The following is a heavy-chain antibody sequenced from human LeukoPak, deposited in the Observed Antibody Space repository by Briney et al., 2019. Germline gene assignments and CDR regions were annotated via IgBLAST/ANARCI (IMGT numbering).Heavy chain of an antibody. D-gene: IGHD6-6*01. CDR1: GFTFDDYA. V-gene: IGHV3-9*01. J-gene: IGHJ3*02. Sequence: GGSLRLSCAASGFTFDDYAMHWVRQAPGKGLEWVSGISWNSGSIGYADSVKGRFTISRDNSKNTLYLQMNSLRAEDTAVYYCARDKLNHQFEYSSSSDAFDIWGQGTMVTVSS. CDR2: ISWNSGSI. CDR3: ARDKLNHQFEYSSSSDAFDI.